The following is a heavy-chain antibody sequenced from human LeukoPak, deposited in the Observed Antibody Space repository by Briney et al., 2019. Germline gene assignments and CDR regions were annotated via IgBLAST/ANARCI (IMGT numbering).Heavy chain of an antibody. Sequence: PSQTLSLXCTVSGGSISSGSYYWSWIRQPAGKGLEWIGRIYTSGITNYNPSLKSRVTISVDTSKNQFSLKLSSVTAADTAVYYCAGYDFWSGYFNYWGQGTLVTVSS. D-gene: IGHD3-3*01. J-gene: IGHJ4*02. CDR1: GGSISSGSYY. CDR2: IYTSGIT. CDR3: AGYDFWSGYFNY. V-gene: IGHV4-61*02.